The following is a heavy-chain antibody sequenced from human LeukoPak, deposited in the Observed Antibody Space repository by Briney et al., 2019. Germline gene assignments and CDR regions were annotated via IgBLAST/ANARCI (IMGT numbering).Heavy chain of an antibody. CDR3: AMDYDFWSGYYEEGDAFDI. V-gene: IGHV3-23*01. J-gene: IGHJ3*02. D-gene: IGHD3-3*01. CDR1: GFTFSSYA. CDR2: ISGSGGST. Sequence: GGSLRLSCAASGFTFSSYAMSWVRQAPGKGLEWVSAISGSGGSTYYADSVKGRFTISRDNSKNALYLQMNSLRAEDTAVYYCAMDYDFWSGYYEEGDAFDIWGQGTMVTVSS.